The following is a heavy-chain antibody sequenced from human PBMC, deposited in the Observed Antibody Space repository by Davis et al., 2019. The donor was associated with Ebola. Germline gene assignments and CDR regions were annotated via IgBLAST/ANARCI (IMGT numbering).Heavy chain of an antibody. CDR2: IYAVGTT. CDR3: AKDGRKRDGGYYYYGMDV. V-gene: IGHV3-53*01. D-gene: IGHD4-23*01. J-gene: IGHJ6*02. CDR1: GLIVSSNY. Sequence: GESLKISCAASGLIVSSNYMSWVRQAPGKGLEWVAVIYAVGTTYYADSVKGRFTISRDNSKNTLYLQMNSLRAEDTAVYYCAKDGRKRDGGYYYYGMDVWGQGTTVTVSS.